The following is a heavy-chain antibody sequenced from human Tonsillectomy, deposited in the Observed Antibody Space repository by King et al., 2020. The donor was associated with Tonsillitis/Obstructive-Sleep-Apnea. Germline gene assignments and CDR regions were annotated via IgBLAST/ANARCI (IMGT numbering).Heavy chain of an antibody. D-gene: IGHD3-16*02. J-gene: IGHJ6*03. CDR3: AREGSYIWESYRSNYYYYYMDV. CDR1: GGSVSSGSYY. CDR2: IYYSGST. Sequence: VQLQESGPGLVKPSETLSLTCTVSGGSVSSGSYYWSWIRQPPGKGLEWIGYIYYSGSTNYNPSLKSRVTISVDTSKNQFSLKLSSVTAADTAVYYCAREGSYIWESYRSNYYYYYMDVWGKGTTVTVSS. V-gene: IGHV4-61*01.